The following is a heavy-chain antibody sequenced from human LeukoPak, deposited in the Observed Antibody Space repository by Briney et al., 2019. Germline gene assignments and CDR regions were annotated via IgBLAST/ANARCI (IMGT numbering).Heavy chain of an antibody. CDR1: GGSISLYY. J-gene: IGHJ4*02. CDR3: ARGRGSLTY. Sequence: TTSETLSLTCTVSGGSISLYYWSWIRQPPGKGLEWIGYFYDTRSPKYNPSLERRVTISVDTSRNQFSLNLTSVTAADTAVYYCARGRGSLTYWGQGTLATVSS. CDR2: FYDTRSP. D-gene: IGHD3-10*01. V-gene: IGHV4-59*01.